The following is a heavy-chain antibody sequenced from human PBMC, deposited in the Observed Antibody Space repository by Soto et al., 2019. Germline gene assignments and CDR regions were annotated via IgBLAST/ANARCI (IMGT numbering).Heavy chain of an antibody. CDR1: GFTFDDYA. CDR3: AKDDGAEVDGYNVSGC. J-gene: IGHJ4*01. CDR2: ISWNSGSI. V-gene: IGHV3-9*01. Sequence: EVQLVESGGGLVQPGRSLRLSCAASGFTFDDYAMHWVRQAPGKGLEWVSGISWNSGSIGYADSVKGRFTISRDNTNISEYMRMKSRRAENTAQYYVAKDDGAEVDGYNVSGCWGQGALVT. D-gene: IGHD5-12*01.